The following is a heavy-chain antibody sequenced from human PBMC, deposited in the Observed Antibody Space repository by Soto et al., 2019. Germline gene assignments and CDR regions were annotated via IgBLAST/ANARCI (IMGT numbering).Heavy chain of an antibody. V-gene: IGHV3-30*18. CDR3: AKDGEMATIWDGMDV. CDR1: GFTFSSYG. D-gene: IGHD5-12*01. J-gene: IGHJ6*02. CDR2: ISYDGSNK. Sequence: QVQLVESGGGVVQPGRSLRLSCAASGFTFSSYGMHWVRQAPGKGLEWVAVISYDGSNKYYADSAKGRFTISRDNSKNTLYLQMNSLRAEDTAVYYCAKDGEMATIWDGMDVWGQGTTVTVSS.